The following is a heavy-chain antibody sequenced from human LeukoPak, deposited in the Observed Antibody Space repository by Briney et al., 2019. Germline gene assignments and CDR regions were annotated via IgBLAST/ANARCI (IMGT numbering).Heavy chain of an antibody. CDR3: ARSSSDTFDI. Sequence: GASVKVSCKASGYTFTSYAMHWVRQAPGQRLEWMGWINAGYGNTKYSQKFQGRVTITRDTSASTAYLDLSSLRSEDTAVYYCARSSSDTFDIWGQGTMVTVSS. V-gene: IGHV1-3*01. J-gene: IGHJ3*02. CDR1: GYTFTSYA. D-gene: IGHD6-6*01. CDR2: INAGYGNT.